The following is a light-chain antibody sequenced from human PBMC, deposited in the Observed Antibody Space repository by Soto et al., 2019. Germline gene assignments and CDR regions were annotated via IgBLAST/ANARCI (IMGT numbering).Light chain of an antibody. Sequence: PATVPVYKGEGATLSCRASQSISSNLAWYQQKPGQAPRLVIFDASTRATGIPDRFSGRGSGTDFSLTIISLQSEDAAVDFCQQYNDGPPNTVGGGTKVDIK. CDR2: DAS. J-gene: IGKJ4*01. CDR1: QSISSN. V-gene: IGKV3-15*01. CDR3: QQYNDGPPNT.